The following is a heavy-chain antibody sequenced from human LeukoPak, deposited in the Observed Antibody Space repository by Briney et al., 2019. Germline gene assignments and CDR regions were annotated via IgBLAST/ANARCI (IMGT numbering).Heavy chain of an antibody. V-gene: IGHV3-53*01. CDR2: IHSGGTT. CDR1: GFIVSSNY. J-gene: IGHJ4*02. CDR3: ARAYSYGDFDY. D-gene: IGHD5-18*01. Sequence: GGSLRLSCAASGFIVSSNYMSWVRQAPGKGLEWVSVIHSGGTTKYADSVKGRFTISRDTSKNTLSLQMNSLRAEDTAVYYCARAYSYGDFDYWGQGTLVTVSS.